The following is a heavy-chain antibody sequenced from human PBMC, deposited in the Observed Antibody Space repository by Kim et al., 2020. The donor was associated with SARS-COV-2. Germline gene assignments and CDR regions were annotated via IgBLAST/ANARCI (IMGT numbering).Heavy chain of an antibody. CDR1: GGSISSYY. Sequence: SETLSLTCTVSGGSISSYYWSWIRQPPGKGLEWIGYIYYSGSTNYNPSLKSRVTISVDTSKNQFSLKLSSVTAADTAVYYCARLVRYSSGWYLGILVGDYYYGRGVWGQGTTVTVS. CDR3: ARLVRYSSGWYLGILVGDYYYGRGV. CDR2: IYYSGST. V-gene: IGHV4-59*01. D-gene: IGHD6-19*01. J-gene: IGHJ6*02.